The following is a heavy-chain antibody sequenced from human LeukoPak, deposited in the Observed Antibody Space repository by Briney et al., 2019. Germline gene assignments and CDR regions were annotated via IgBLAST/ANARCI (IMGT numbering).Heavy chain of an antibody. Sequence: EASVKVSCKASGGTFSSYAISWVRQAPGQGLEWMGGIIPIFGTANYAQKFQGRVTITADESTSTAYMELSSLRSEDTAVYYCARVARSIRHNWFDPWGQGTLVTVSS. CDR1: GGTFSSYA. V-gene: IGHV1-69*01. CDR2: IIPIFGTA. D-gene: IGHD2-2*01. J-gene: IGHJ5*02. CDR3: ARVARSIRHNWFDP.